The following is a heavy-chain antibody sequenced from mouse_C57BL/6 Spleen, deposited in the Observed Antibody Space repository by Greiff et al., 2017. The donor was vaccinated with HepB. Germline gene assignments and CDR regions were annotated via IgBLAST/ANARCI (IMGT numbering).Heavy chain of an antibody. V-gene: IGHV1-26*01. CDR2: INPNNGGT. CDR3: ARSGGSNYRPWFAY. D-gene: IGHD2-5*01. J-gene: IGHJ3*01. CDR1: GYTFTDYY. Sequence: EVQLQQSGPELVKPGASVKISCKASGYTFTDYYMNWVKQSHGKSLEWIGDINPNNGGTSYNQKFKGKATLTVDKSSSTAYMELRSLTSEDSAVYYCARSGGSNYRPWFAYWGQGTLVTVSA.